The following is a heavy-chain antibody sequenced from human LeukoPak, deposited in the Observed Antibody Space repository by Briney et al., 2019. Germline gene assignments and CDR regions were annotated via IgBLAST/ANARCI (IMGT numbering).Heavy chain of an antibody. CDR3: AMDSAWLPLKFDY. J-gene: IGHJ4*02. CDR2: LYSGGST. CDR1: GFVVSTNY. D-gene: IGHD5-24*01. V-gene: IGHV3-66*01. Sequence: GGSLRLSCAATGFVVSTNYMSWVRQAPGKGLEWVSVLYSGGSTYYTDSVKGRFTISRDNSNNTLYLQMNNLRAEDTAVYYCAMDSAWLPLKFDYWGPGTLVAVST.